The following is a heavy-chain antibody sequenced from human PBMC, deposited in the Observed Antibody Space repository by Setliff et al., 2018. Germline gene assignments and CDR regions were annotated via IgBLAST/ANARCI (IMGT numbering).Heavy chain of an antibody. V-gene: IGHV4-61*10. D-gene: IGHD2-2*02. CDR3: ARGINTVSWTPKY. CDR1: GASITSGGFY. Sequence: SETLSLTCSVSGASITSGGFYWTWIRQPAGKGLEWIGYIFYSGSTNYNPALKSRVTISKDTSKNQFSLRLSSVTAADTAVYYCARGINTVSWTPKYWGQGTLVTVSS. J-gene: IGHJ4*02. CDR2: IFYSGST.